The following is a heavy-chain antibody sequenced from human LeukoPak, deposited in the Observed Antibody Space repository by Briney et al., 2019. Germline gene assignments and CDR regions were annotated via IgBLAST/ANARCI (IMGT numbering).Heavy chain of an antibody. J-gene: IGHJ6*03. CDR1: GYTFTGYY. D-gene: IGHD4-11*01. CDR3: ATSAGDYRAGHYYYMGV. Sequence: ASVRVSCKASGYTFTGYYFHWVRQAPGQGLEWMGWINPNTAGTNYAQKFLGGVTLTWDTSISTAYMELNRLTSDDTAVYYCATSAGDYRAGHYYYMGVWGKGTSVTVSS. CDR2: INPNTAGT. V-gene: IGHV1-2*02.